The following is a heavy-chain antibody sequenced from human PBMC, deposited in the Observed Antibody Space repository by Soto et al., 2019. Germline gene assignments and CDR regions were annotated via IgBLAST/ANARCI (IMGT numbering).Heavy chain of an antibody. J-gene: IGHJ5*02. V-gene: IGHV3-30*18. CDR2: ISYDGSNK. CDR1: GFTFSSYG. Sequence: GGSLRLSCAASGFTFSSYGMHWVRQAPGKGLEWVAVISYDGSNKYYADSVKGRFTISRDNSKNTLYLQMNSLRAEDTAVYYCAKERIDLDIVAQWYWFDPWGQGTLVTVSS. CDR3: AKERIDLDIVAQWYWFDP. D-gene: IGHD2-2*03.